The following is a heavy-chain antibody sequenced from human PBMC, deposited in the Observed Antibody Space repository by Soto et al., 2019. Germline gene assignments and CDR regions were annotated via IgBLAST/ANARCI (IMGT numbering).Heavy chain of an antibody. V-gene: IGHV3-23*01. CDR1: GFTFSSYA. D-gene: IGHD6-13*01. Sequence: EVQLLESGGGLAQPGGSLRVSCEASGFTFSSYAMSWVRQAPGKGLEWVSGISGSGDSTYYADSVKGRFTISRDNSKNTLSLQMNSLRAEDTAVYYCARDNPRVGAAAGTMLFDYWGQGTLVTVSS. CDR2: ISGSGDST. CDR3: ARDNPRVGAAAGTMLFDY. J-gene: IGHJ4*02.